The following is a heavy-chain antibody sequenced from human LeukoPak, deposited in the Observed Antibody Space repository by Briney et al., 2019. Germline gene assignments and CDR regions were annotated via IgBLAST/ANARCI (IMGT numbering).Heavy chain of an antibody. J-gene: IGHJ4*02. CDR1: GFTFSSYG. Sequence: GRSLRLSCAASGFTFSSYGMHWVRQAPGKGLEWVAIISYDGSNKYYADSVKGRFTISRDNSKNTLYLQMNSLRAEDTAVYYCAKDPRTYYYGSGTYYLDYWGQGTLVTVPS. CDR3: AKDPRTYYYGSGTYYLDY. CDR2: ISYDGSNK. V-gene: IGHV3-30*18. D-gene: IGHD3-10*01.